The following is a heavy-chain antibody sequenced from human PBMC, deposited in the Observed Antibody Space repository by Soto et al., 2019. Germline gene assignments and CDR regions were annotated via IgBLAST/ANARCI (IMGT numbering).Heavy chain of an antibody. CDR3: ARESGPMRDYVWGSYRQGGMDV. CDR2: INHSGST. D-gene: IGHD3-16*02. J-gene: IGHJ6*02. Sequence: PSETLSLTCAVYGGSSSGYYWSWIRQPPGKGLEWIGEINHSGSTNYNTSLKSRVTISVDTSKNQFSLKLSSVTAADTAVYYCARESGPMRDYVWGSYRQGGMDVWGQGTTVTVSS. CDR1: GGSSSGYY. V-gene: IGHV4-34*01.